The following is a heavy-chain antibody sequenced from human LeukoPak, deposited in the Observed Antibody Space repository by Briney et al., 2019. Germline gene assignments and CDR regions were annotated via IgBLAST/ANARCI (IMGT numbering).Heavy chain of an antibody. V-gene: IGHV3-30*14. CDR3: ARDFQNDFDWLNAFDI. CDR2: ISYDGSNK. J-gene: IGHJ3*02. D-gene: IGHD3-9*01. Sequence: GGSLRLSCAASGFTFSSYAMHWVRQAPGKGLEWVAVISYDGSNKYYADSVKGRFTISRDNSKNTLYLQMNSLRAEDTAVYYCARDFQNDFDWLNAFDIWGQGTMVTVSS. CDR1: GFTFSSYA.